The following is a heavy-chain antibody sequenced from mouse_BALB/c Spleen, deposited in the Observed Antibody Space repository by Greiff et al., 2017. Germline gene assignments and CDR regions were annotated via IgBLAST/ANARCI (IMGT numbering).Heavy chain of an antibody. J-gene: IGHJ2*01. V-gene: IGHV1S81*02. CDR3: TRRGWLLFFDY. Sequence: QVQLKQSGAELVKPGASVKLSCKASGYTFTSYYMYWVKQRPGQGLEWIGEINPSNGGTNFNEKFKSKATLTVDKSSSTAYMQLSSLTSEDSAVYYCTRRGWLLFFDYWGQGTTLTVSA. CDR1: GYTFTSYY. CDR2: INPSNGGT. D-gene: IGHD2-3*01.